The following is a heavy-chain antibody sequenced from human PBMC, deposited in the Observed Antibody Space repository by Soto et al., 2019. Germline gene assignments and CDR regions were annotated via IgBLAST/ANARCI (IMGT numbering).Heavy chain of an antibody. CDR1: GGSISSSSYY. CDR3: AVGIAVAGNPNYYYGMDV. V-gene: IGHV4-39*01. J-gene: IGHJ6*02. Sequence: SETLTLTCTASGGSISSSSYYWGWIRQPPWKGLEWIGSIYYSGSTYYNPSLKSRVTISVDTSKNQFSLKLSSVTAADTAVYYCAVGIAVAGNPNYYYGMDVWGQGTTVTVSS. CDR2: IYYSGST. D-gene: IGHD6-19*01.